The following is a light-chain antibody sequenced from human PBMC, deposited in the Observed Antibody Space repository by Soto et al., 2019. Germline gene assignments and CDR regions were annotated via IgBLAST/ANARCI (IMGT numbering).Light chain of an antibody. Sequence: EIVLTQSPGTLSLSPGERATLSCRASQSVSSSYLAWYQQKPGQAPRLLIYGASSRATGIPDRFSGSGSGTDFTLTISRLEPEXXAVXXXHQYDSSPLTFGGGTQVAIK. J-gene: IGKJ4*01. CDR2: GAS. CDR1: QSVSSSY. V-gene: IGKV3-20*01. CDR3: HQYDSSPLT.